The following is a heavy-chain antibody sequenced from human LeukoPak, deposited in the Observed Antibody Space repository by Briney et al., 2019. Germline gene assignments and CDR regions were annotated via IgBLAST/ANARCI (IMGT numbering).Heavy chain of an antibody. J-gene: IGHJ5*02. V-gene: IGHV3-48*02. D-gene: IGHD6-13*01. CDR1: GFTFSGYS. CDR2: IISGSSTI. Sequence: GSLRLSCAVSGFTFSGYSMNWVRQAPGKGLEWVSFIISGSSTIYYADSVKGRFTISRDNAKNSLYLQMNSLRDEETAVYYCARGISGQLVPHNWFDPWGQGTLVTVSS. CDR3: ARGISGQLVPHNWFDP.